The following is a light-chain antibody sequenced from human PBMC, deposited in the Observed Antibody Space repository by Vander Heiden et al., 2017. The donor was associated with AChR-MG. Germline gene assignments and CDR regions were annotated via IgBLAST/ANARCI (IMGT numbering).Light chain of an antibody. CDR1: QSISTY. CDR3: QQSYSSVT. V-gene: IGKV1-39*01. CDR2: AAS. J-gene: IGKJ4*01. Sequence: DNKMTQSPSSLSASVGDRVTITCRASQSISTYLNWYQQIPGKAPNLLIYAASRLRSGVPSRFSGSGSGTDFTLTISSLLPEDFVTYYGQQSYSSVTFGGGTKVEIK.